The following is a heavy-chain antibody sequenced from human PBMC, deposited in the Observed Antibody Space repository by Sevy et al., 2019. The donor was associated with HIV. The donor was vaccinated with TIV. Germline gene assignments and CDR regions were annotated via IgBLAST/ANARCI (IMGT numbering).Heavy chain of an antibody. V-gene: IGHV3-33*01. J-gene: IGHJ4*02. CDR2: IWYDGSNK. D-gene: IGHD3-22*01. Sequence: GGSLRLSCAASGFTFSKYGMHWVRQAPGKGLEWVALIWYDGSNKYYADSVNGRFTISRDNSKNTLYLQMNSLRAEVKAVYYCVRGADYYDSSGANCDYWGQGTLVTVSS. CDR3: VRGADYYDSSGANCDY. CDR1: GFTFSKYG.